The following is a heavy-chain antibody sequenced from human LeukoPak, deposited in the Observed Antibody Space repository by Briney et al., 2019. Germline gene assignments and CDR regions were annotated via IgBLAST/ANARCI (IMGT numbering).Heavy chain of an antibody. D-gene: IGHD5-18*01. CDR1: GFNFDDYA. CDR2: ISYDGSNK. J-gene: IGHJ6*02. V-gene: IGHV3-30-3*01. CDR3: ARDEGYSYGFYYYYYGMDV. Sequence: GGSLRLSCTASGFNFDDYAMHWVRQAPGKGLEWVAVISYDGSNKYYADSVKGRFTISRDNSKNTLYLQMNSLRAEDTAVYYCARDEGYSYGFYYYYYGMDVWGQGTTVTVSS.